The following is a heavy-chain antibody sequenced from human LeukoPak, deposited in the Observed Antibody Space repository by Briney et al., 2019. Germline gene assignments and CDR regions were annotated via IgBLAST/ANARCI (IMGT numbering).Heavy chain of an antibody. J-gene: IGHJ2*01. CDR2: IYYSGST. D-gene: IGHD3-22*01. V-gene: IGHV4-59*08. CDR1: GGSISSYY. CDR3: ARVSRYYDSSGYTTWYFDL. Sequence: SETLSLTCTVSGGSISSYYWSWIRQPPGKGLEWIGYIYYSGSTNYNPSLKSRVTISVDTSKNQFSLKLSSVTAADTAVYYCARVSRYYDSSGYTTWYFDLWGRGTLVTVSS.